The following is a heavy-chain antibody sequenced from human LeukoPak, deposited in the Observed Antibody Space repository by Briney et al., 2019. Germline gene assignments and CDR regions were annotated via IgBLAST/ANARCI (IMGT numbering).Heavy chain of an antibody. CDR2: IDPSDSYT. Sequence: GESLKISCKGSGYSFTSYWIGWVRQMPGKGLEWMGRIDPSDSYTNYSPSFQGYVTISADKSISTAYLQWSSLKASDTAMYYCARYSGSYPPRYYYYGMDVWGQGTTVTVSS. V-gene: IGHV5-10-1*01. J-gene: IGHJ6*02. D-gene: IGHD1-26*01. CDR1: GYSFTSYW. CDR3: ARYSGSYPPRYYYYGMDV.